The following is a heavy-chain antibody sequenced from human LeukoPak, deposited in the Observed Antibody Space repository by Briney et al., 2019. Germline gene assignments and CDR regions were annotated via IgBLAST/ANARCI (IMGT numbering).Heavy chain of an antibody. V-gene: IGHV4-4*02. D-gene: IGHD2-2*02. CDR1: IGSINSGNW. CDR2: IYHNGTP. J-gene: IGHJ6*02. CDR3: ATAPILRGEGGEHYKYGMDV. Sequence: SETLSLTCAVSIGSINSGNWWRWVRQSPGKGLEWIGEIYHNGTPNYNPSLKSRVTISADTFKNQFSLKLTSVTAADTAVYYCATAPILRGEGGEHYKYGMDVWGQGTTVIVSS.